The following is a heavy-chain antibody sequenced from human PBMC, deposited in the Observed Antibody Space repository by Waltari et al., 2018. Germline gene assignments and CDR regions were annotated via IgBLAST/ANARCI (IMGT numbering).Heavy chain of an antibody. D-gene: IGHD3-10*01. CDR3: ARYDYYGSGSYLNFDY. CDR2: IYYSGST. J-gene: IGHJ4*02. V-gene: IGHV4-39*07. CDR1: GGSISSSSYY. Sequence: QLQLQESGPGLVKPSETLSLTCTVSGGSISSSSYYWGWIRQPPGKGLEWIGSIYYSGSTYYNPSLKSRVTISGDTSKNQFSLKLSSVTAADTAVYYCARYDYYGSGSYLNFDYWGQGTLVTVSS.